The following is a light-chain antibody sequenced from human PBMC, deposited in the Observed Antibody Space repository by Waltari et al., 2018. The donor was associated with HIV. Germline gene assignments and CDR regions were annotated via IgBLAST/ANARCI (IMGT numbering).Light chain of an antibody. V-gene: IGLV5-45*02. CDR3: MIWHSSAVV. J-gene: IGLJ2*01. Sequence: QAVLTQPSSLSASPGASASLPCTLRSGINVGTYRLYCYQQKPGSPPQYLLRYKSDSDKQQGSGVPSRFSGSKDASANAGILLISGLQSEDEADYYCMIWHSSAVVFGGGTKLTVL. CDR1: SGINVGTYR. CDR2: YKSDSDK.